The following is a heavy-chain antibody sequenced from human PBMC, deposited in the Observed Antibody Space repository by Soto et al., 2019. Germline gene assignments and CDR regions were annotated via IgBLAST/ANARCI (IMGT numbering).Heavy chain of an antibody. J-gene: IGHJ5*02. CDR1: GGSISSGDYY. D-gene: IGHD3-3*01. CDR2: IYYSGST. Sequence: PSETLSLTCTVSGGSISSGDYYWSWIRQPPGKGLEWIGYIYYSGSTYYNPSLKSRVTISVDTSKNQFSLKLSTVTAADTAVYYCDRDGDFWSGYRNWFDTWGQGTLVTVSS. CDR3: DRDGDFWSGYRNWFDT. V-gene: IGHV4-30-4*01.